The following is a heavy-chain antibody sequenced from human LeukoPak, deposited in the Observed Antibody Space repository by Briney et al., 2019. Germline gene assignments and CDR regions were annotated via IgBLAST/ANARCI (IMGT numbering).Heavy chain of an antibody. Sequence: SETLSLTCTVSGGSISNGDYYWTWVRQPPGRGLEWIGYISYNEITNYNPSLKSRLTMSVDTTKNQFSLWLNAVTVADTAVFFFAIESVMRDAFDFWGQGTMVTVSS. J-gene: IGHJ3*01. CDR2: ISYNEIT. D-gene: IGHD3-16*01. V-gene: IGHV4-30-4*01. CDR3: AIESVMRDAFDF. CDR1: GGSISNGDYY.